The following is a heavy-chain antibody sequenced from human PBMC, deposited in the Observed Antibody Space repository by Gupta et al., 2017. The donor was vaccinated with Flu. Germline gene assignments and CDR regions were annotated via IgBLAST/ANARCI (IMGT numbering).Heavy chain of an antibody. D-gene: IGHD2-15*01. CDR3: ARLCATDTCPRNSFDI. CDR2: IYYTGKT. J-gene: IGHJ3*02. CDR1: GDSVNSARYY. V-gene: IGHV4-39*02. Sequence: QLHFQESGPGLVKPSENLSLICTVSGDSVNSARYYWGWIRQPPGKVLEWIGNIYYTGKTHYDPSLKSRVSMSLDASKNHFSLSLTAVTAADAAVYFCARLCATDTCPRNSFDIWGPGTMVTVSS.